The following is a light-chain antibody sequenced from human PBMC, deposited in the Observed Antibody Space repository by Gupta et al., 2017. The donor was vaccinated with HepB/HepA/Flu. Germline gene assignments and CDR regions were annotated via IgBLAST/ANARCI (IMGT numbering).Light chain of an antibody. J-gene: IGLJ2*01. CDR2: NVS. V-gene: IGLV2-14*01. CDR3: SSFTYTMTLVV. Sequence: QSALTQPAPVSGSPGQSTTISCTATSSDVGDYKSVSWYQQHPGKAPKLLISNVSNRPSGVSNRFSGSKSGNTASLTISGLQAEDEADYYCSSFTYTMTLVVFGGGTKVTVL. CDR1: SSDVGDYKS.